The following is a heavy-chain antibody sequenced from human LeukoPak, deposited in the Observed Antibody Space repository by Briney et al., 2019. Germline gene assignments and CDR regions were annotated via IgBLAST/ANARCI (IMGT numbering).Heavy chain of an antibody. CDR1: GFTFSSYW. CDR3: ARDRLRYFDW. Sequence: PGGSLRLSCAASGFTFSSYWMHWVRQAPGKGLMWVSRINSDGSSTSYADSVKGRFTISRDNAKNTLYLQMNSLRAEDTAVYYCARDRLRYFDWWGQGTLVTVSS. V-gene: IGHV3-74*01. D-gene: IGHD3-9*01. CDR2: INSDGSST. J-gene: IGHJ4*02.